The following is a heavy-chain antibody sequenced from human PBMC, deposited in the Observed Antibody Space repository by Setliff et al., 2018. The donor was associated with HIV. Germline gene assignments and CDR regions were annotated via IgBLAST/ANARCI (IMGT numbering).Heavy chain of an antibody. V-gene: IGHV4-39*01. J-gene: IGHJ4*02. CDR3: ARQVKYSSSPLHFDS. Sequence: SETLSLTCTVSGDPISSGSYYWGWIRQPPGNGLEWIGSMYYSGTTYYNPSLKSRVTISVDTPKNQFSLRLDSVTAADTAIHYCARQVKYSSSPLHFDSWGQGTLVTVSS. D-gene: IGHD6-13*01. CDR2: MYYSGTT. CDR1: GDPISSGSYY.